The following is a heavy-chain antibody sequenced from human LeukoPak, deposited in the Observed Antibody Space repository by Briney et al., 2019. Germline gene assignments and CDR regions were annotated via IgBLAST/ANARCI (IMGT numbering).Heavy chain of an antibody. CDR3: ASLYYYDSRGDMDV. V-gene: IGHV3-7*01. J-gene: IGHJ6*03. CDR1: GFTFSSYW. D-gene: IGHD3-22*01. CDR2: IKQDGSEK. Sequence: GGSLRLSCAASGFTFSSYWMSWVRQAPGKGLEWVANIKQDGSEKYYVDSVKGRFTISRDNAKNSLYLRMNSLRAEDTAVYYCASLYYYDSRGDMDVWGKGTTVTVSS.